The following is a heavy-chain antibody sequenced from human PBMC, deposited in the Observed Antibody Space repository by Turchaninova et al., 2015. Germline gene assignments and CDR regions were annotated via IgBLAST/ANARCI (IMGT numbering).Heavy chain of an antibody. CDR3: AKDGSCPSSITWYVHTWFDP. D-gene: IGHD3-10*02. CDR2: ISFDGSNQ. CDR1: GFTFKNYA. J-gene: IGHJ5*02. V-gene: IGHV3-30*01. Sequence: LHVVESWGGVVQPGRSLRLSCAASGFTFKNYAMHWVRQAPGKGLEWVAVISFDGSNQYYADSVKGRFTVSRDNSKNMPYVHLNSLRAEDTAVYYCAKDGSCPSSITWYVHTWFDPWGQGTLVTVSS.